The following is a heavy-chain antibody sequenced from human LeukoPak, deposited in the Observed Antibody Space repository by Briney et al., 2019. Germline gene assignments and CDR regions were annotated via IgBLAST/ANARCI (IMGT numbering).Heavy chain of an antibody. CDR2: IKRDGSEK. J-gene: IGHJ3*02. CDR1: GFTFSTYW. CDR3: ASRHYDFWSGYLDDAFDI. Sequence: GGSLRLSCAASGFTFSTYWMTWVRQAPGKGLEWVANIKRDGSEKNHVDSVKGRFTISRDNAKNSLYLQMNSLRAEDTAVYYCASRHYDFWSGYLDDAFDIWGQGTMVTVSS. D-gene: IGHD3-3*01. V-gene: IGHV3-7*01.